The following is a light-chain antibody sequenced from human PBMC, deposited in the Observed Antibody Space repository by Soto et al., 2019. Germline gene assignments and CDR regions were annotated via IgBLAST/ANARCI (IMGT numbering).Light chain of an antibody. CDR2: GVT. CDR1: SSDIGAFNY. J-gene: IGLJ1*01. CDR3: SSYTTAFFYV. Sequence: QSALTQPASVSGSPGQSITISCTGSSSDIGAFNYVAWYQQHPGKAPKLIIHGVTNRPSGVSSRFSSSKSDYTASPTISGLQAEDEADYYCSSYTTAFFYVFGTGTKLTVL. V-gene: IGLV2-14*01.